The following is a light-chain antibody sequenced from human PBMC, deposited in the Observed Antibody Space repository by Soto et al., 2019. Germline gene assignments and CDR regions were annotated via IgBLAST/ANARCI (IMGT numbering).Light chain of an antibody. CDR1: SSDVGGYNY. V-gene: IGLV2-8*01. Sequence: QSALTQPPSASGSPGQSVTISCTGTSSDVGGYNYVSWYQQHPGKAPKLLIYEVTKRPSGVPDRFSGSKSGDTASLTVSGLQAEDEADYYCSYYAGSIPLVFGGGTTLTVL. CDR3: SYYAGSIPLV. J-gene: IGLJ2*01. CDR2: EVT.